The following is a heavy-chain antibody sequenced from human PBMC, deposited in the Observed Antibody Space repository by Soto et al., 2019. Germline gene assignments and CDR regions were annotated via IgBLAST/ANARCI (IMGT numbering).Heavy chain of an antibody. CDR3: VREMWTSDGPQIFVDF. V-gene: IGHV1-18*01. Sequence: QVQLVQSEGEVKQPWASVKLSCKASGYSFTRFGIIWVRQAPGQGLEWMGWISPNSGATRYAQNLQRRVTMTTETSTTPAYPELRSLTSDDTALYYCVREMWTSDGPQIFVDFWGLGALVTVSS. CDR1: GYSFTRFG. D-gene: IGHD2-21*01. J-gene: IGHJ4*02. CDR2: ISPNSGAT.